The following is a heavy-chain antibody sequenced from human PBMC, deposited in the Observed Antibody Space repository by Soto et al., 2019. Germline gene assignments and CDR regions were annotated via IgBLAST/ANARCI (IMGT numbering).Heavy chain of an antibody. J-gene: IGHJ6*02. D-gene: IGHD3-3*01. CDR3: ARHCPYYDFWPVLSPYYYGMDV. V-gene: IGHV1-18*01. CDR1: GYTFTSYG. CDR2: ISAYNGNT. Sequence: ASVKVSGKASGYTFTSYGISCVRQAPGQVLEWMGWISAYNGNTNYAQKLQGRVTMTTDTSTSTAYMELRSLRSDDTAVYYCARHCPYYDFWPVLSPYYYGMDVWGQGTTVTVSS.